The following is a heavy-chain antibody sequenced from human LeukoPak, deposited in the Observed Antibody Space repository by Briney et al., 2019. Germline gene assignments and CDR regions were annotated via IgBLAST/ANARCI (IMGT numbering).Heavy chain of an antibody. CDR3: ARVIRGYCSSTSCYTHWFDP. CDR2: ISAYNGNT. J-gene: IGHJ5*02. CDR1: GYTFTSYG. V-gene: IGHV1-18*01. D-gene: IGHD2-2*02. Sequence: ASVKVSCKASGYTFTSYGISWVRQAPGQGLEWMGWISAYNGNTNYAQKLQGRVTMTTDTSTSTAYVELRSLRSDDTAVYYCARVIRGYCSSTSCYTHWFDPWGQGTLVTVSS.